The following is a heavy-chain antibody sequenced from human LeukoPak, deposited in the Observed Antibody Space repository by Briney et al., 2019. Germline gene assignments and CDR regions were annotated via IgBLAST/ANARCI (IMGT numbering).Heavy chain of an antibody. Sequence: SETRSLTCTVSGGSISNYHWSWIRQPPGKGLEWIGYIYYSGSTNYNPSLKSRVTISLDTSKNQVSLRLSSVTAADTAVYYCARKDGDWWGQGTLVTVSS. CDR1: GGSISNYH. V-gene: IGHV4-59*08. D-gene: IGHD3-9*01. CDR3: ARKDGDW. J-gene: IGHJ4*02. CDR2: IYYSGST.